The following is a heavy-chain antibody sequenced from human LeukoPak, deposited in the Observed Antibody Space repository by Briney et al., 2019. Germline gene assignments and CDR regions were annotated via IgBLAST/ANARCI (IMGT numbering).Heavy chain of an antibody. CDR1: GGTFSSYA. CDR2: IIPIFGTA. Sequence: SVKLSCKASGGTFSSYANSWVRQAPGQGLGLKGGIIPIFGTADYAQNFQGRVTTTADKFTTTAYMELSSLRSEDTAVYYCAGGPWPPDCYFDLWGRGTLVTVSS. D-gene: IGHD5-12*01. V-gene: IGHV1-69*06. J-gene: IGHJ2*01. CDR3: AGGPWPPDCYFDL.